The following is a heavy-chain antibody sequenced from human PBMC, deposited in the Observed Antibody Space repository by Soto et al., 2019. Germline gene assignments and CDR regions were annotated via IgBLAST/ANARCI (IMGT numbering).Heavy chain of an antibody. CDR2: ISTRGSTI. J-gene: IGHJ6*02. D-gene: IGHD1-26*01. V-gene: IGHV3-48*03. CDR1: GFTLSDYE. Sequence: DVKLVESGGGLVQPGGSLRLSCSASGFTLSDYELHWVRQAPGKGLEWVSYISTRGSTIYYADSVKGRFTLSRDNAKNSLYLEMNRLRAEDTGVYYCARVRAGAANGYYGMDVWGQGTTVTVSS. CDR3: ARVRAGAANGYYGMDV.